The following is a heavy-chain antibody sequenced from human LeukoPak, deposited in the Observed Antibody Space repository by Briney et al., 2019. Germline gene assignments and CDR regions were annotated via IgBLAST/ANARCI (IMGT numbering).Heavy chain of an antibody. CDR2: IYNSGST. J-gene: IGHJ4*02. CDR1: GGSISSSTW. Sequence: SGTLSLTCAVSGGSISSSTWWSWVRQPPGKGLEWIGEIYNSGSTNYNPSLKSRLTMSVDESKNEFSLKLTSVTAADTAVYYCASGGLVSRYLDHWGQGTLVTVSS. V-gene: IGHV4-4*02. D-gene: IGHD3-9*01. CDR3: ASGGLVSRYLDH.